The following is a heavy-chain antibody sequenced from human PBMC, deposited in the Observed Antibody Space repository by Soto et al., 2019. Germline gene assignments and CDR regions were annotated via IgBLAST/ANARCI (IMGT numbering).Heavy chain of an antibody. CDR3: AREGVAPYYYYGMDG. CDR2: ISSYNGDT. V-gene: IGHV1-18*01. J-gene: IGHJ6*02. Sequence: ASVKVSCKASGYTFTRSGISWVRQAPGQGPEWMGWISSYNGDTNYAQTFQGRVTMTTDTSTSTAYMELRSLRSDDTAVYYCAREGVAPYYYYGMDGWGQGTQVTVSS. D-gene: IGHD5-12*01. CDR1: GYTFTRSG.